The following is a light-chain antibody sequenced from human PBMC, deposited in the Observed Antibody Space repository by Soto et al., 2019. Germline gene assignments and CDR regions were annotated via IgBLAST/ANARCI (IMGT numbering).Light chain of an antibody. CDR1: SSDVGGYNY. J-gene: IGLJ1*01. V-gene: IGLV2-11*01. Sequence: SVLTQPRSVSGSPGQSVTISCTGNSSDVGGYNYVPWYQQHPGKAPKLMIYDVSKRPSGVPDRFSGSKSGNTASLTISGLQAEDEADYYCCSYAGSYSYVFGTGTKVTVL. CDR3: CSYAGSYSYV. CDR2: DVS.